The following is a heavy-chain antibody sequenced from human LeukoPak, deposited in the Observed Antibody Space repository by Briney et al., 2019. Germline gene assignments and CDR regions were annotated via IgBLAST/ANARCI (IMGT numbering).Heavy chain of an antibody. CDR3: ARDDCSSISCYHNWFDP. V-gene: IGHV3-7*01. CDR2: IKQDGSEK. J-gene: IGHJ5*02. Sequence: GGSLRLSCAASGFTFSSYWMSWVRQAPGKGLEWVANIKQDGSEKYYVDSVKGRFTISRDNAKNSLYLQMYSLRAEDTAVYYCARDDCSSISCYHNWFDPWGQGTLVTVSS. D-gene: IGHD2-2*01. CDR1: GFTFSSYW.